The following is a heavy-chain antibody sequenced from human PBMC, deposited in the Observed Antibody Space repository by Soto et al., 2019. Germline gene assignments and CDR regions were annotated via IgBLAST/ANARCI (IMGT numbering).Heavy chain of an antibody. V-gene: IGHV1-18*01. J-gene: IGHJ4*02. CDR3: AREYCSEGVCYGVDY. Sequence: ASVKVSCKTSGYTFTNFGISWVRQAPGQGLEWMGWISTYNGNTNSAQMLQGRVTMTTDTSTSTVYMELRSLISDDTAMYYFAREYCSEGVCYGVDYWGQGTLVTVSS. CDR2: ISTYNGNT. CDR1: GYTFTNFG. D-gene: IGHD2-8*01.